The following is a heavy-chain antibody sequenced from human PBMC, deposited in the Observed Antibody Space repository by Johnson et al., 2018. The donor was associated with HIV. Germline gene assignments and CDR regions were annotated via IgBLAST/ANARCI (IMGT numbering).Heavy chain of an antibody. V-gene: IGHV3-13*01. CDR2: IGTAGDT. CDR1: GFTFSSYD. J-gene: IGHJ3*02. D-gene: IGHD2-15*01. Sequence: VQPVESGGGLVQPGGSLRLSCAASGFTFSSYDMHWVRQATGKGLEWVSAIGTAGDTYYPGSVKGRFTISRDNSKNTVFLQMNSLRAEDTALYYCAKDRVVQSIGDAFDIWGQGTMVTVSS. CDR3: AKDRVVQSIGDAFDI.